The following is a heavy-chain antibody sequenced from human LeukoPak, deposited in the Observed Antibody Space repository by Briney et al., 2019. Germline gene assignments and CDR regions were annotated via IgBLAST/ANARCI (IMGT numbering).Heavy chain of an antibody. CDR1: GGTFSSYA. D-gene: IGHD3-22*01. CDR2: IIPIFGTA. V-gene: IGHV1-69*13. J-gene: IGHJ4*02. Sequence: SVKVSCKASGGTFSSYAISWVRQAPGQGLEWMGGIIPIFGTANYAQKFQGRVTITADESTSTAYMELSSLRSEDTAVYYCVRDHPITMIVVPSVYWGQGTLVTVSS. CDR3: VRDHPITMIVVPSVY.